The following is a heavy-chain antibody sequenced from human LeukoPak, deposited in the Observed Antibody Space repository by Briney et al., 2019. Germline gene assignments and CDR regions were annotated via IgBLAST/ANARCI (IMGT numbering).Heavy chain of an antibody. CDR3: ARDTVNGPFVISLDL. D-gene: IGHD2-8*01. CDR2: ISSGGNTK. CDR1: GFSVSSNY. Sequence: GGSLRLSCAASGFSVSSNYMNWVRQAPGKGPEWVSHISSGGNTKYYADSVRGRFTMSRDNVKNLLYLQMNSLRDEDTAVYYCARDTVNGPFVISLDLWGQGALVTVSS. V-gene: IGHV3-48*02. J-gene: IGHJ5*02.